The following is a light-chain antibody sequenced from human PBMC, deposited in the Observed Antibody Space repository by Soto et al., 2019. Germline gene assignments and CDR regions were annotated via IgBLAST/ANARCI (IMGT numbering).Light chain of an antibody. CDR3: SSYTSSSTHYV. V-gene: IGLV2-14*01. J-gene: IGLJ1*01. CDR1: SSEVGVYNY. Sequence: SALTPPASVSGSPGQAITLSCTGTSSEVGVYNYVSWYQQHPGKVPKLMIYDVSNRPSGVSNRFSGSKSGNTASLTISGLQAEDEADYYCSSYTSSSTHYVFGTGTKVT. CDR2: DVS.